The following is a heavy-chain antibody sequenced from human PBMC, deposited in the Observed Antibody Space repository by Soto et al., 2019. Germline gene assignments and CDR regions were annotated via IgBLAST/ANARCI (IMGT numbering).Heavy chain of an antibody. CDR2: IYSGGST. V-gene: IGHV3-53*01. CDR1: GFTVSSNY. Sequence: GSLRLSCAASGFTVSSNYMSWVRQAPGKGLEWVSVIYSGGSTYYADSVKGRFTISRDNSKNTLYLQMNSLRAEDTAVYYCARDWAGTTQFDYWGQGTLVTVSS. CDR3: ARDWAGTTQFDY. D-gene: IGHD4-17*01. J-gene: IGHJ4*02.